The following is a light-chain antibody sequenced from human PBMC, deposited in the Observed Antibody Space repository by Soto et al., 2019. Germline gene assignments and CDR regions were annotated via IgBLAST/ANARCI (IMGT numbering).Light chain of an antibody. CDR3: QQSYSTPAT. CDR2: AAS. CDR1: QSISSY. V-gene: IGKV1-39*01. Sequence: DIQMTQSPSSLSASVGDRVTITCRASQSISSYLNWYQQKPGKAPKLLIYAASSLQSGVPSRFRGFGSWTDVTPTISSLQPEDFATYYCQQSYSTPATFGQGTRLEIK. J-gene: IGKJ5*01.